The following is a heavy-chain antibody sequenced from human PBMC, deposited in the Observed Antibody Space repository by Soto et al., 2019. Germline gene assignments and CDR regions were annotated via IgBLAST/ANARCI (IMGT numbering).Heavy chain of an antibody. Sequence: SETLSLTCTVSGGSISSYYWSWIRQPPGKGLEWIGYIYYSGSTNYNPSLKSRVTISVDTSKNQFSLKLSSLTAADTAVYYCARVDHRGYFSVLTDFWGQGILVTVSS. D-gene: IGHD3-10*02. CDR1: GGSISSYY. J-gene: IGHJ4*02. V-gene: IGHV4-59*12. CDR2: IYYSGST. CDR3: ARVDHRGYFSVLTDF.